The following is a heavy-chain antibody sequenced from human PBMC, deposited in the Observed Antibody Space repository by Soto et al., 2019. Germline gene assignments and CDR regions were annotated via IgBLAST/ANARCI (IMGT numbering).Heavy chain of an antibody. CDR2: IYWDDDQ. D-gene: IGHD2-21*01. CDR1: GFSLSGDGVG. V-gene: IGHV2-5*02. J-gene: IGHJ3*02. CDR3: AHAYGGTSWPNDAFDM. Sequence: QITLKESGPTLVKPTETLTVTCTVSGFSLSGDGVGVGWIRQPPGKALEWLALIYWDDDQRYSPSLKTRLTITKAASKNQVVLTMTNMDPMDTATYYCAHAYGGTSWPNDAFDMWGQGTVVTVSS.